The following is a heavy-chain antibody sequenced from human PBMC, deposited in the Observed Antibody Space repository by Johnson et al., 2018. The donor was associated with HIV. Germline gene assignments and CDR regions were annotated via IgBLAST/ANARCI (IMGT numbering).Heavy chain of an antibody. D-gene: IGHD6-19*01. CDR3: ARELIRSGWVSADAFDF. J-gene: IGHJ3*01. Sequence: QVQLVESGGGVVQPGRSPRLSCAASGFTFSSYAMHWVRQAPGKGLEWVAVISYDGSNKYYADSVKGRFTISRDNSKNTLYLQMNSLRAEDTAVYYCARELIRSGWVSADAFDFWGQGTMVTVSS. V-gene: IGHV3-30-3*01. CDR1: GFTFSSYA. CDR2: ISYDGSNK.